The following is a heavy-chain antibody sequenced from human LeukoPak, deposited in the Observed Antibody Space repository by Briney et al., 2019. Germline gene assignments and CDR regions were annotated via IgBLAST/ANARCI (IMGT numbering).Heavy chain of an antibody. CDR2: INHSGST. Sequence: PSETLSLTCAAYGGSFSGYYWSWIRQPPGKGLEWIGEINHSGSTNYNPSLKSRVTISVDTSKNQFSLKLSSVTAADTAVYYCARGGRIAVNWFDPWGQGTLVTVSS. J-gene: IGHJ5*02. CDR1: GGSFSGYY. CDR3: ARGGRIAVNWFDP. D-gene: IGHD6-19*01. V-gene: IGHV4-34*01.